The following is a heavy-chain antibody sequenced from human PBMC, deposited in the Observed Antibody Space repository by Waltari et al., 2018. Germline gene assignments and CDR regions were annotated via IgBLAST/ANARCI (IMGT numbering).Heavy chain of an antibody. CDR2: ISSGITYX. J-gene: IGHJ4*02. CDR1: GFSFSSYS. CDR3: ARDQRPWHYFDX. Sequence: EEQLVQSGGGLVKPGGSLRLSCATSGFSFSSYSMNWVRQAPGKGLEWVSSISSGITYXSYADSVKGRFTISRDNAKNSLYLQMNSLRAEDTAVYYCARDQRPWHYFDXXGQGALVTVSS. D-gene: IGHD6-25*01. V-gene: IGHV3-21*06.